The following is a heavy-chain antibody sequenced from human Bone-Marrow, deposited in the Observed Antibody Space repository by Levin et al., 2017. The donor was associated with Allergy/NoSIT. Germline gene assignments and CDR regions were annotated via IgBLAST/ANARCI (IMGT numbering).Heavy chain of an antibody. D-gene: IGHD3-3*01. CDR2: ISGTGGST. J-gene: IGHJ5*02. CDR1: GFTFSSYA. CDR3: AKLPLHDFWSGYYT. Sequence: PGGSLRLSCAASGFTFSSYAMSWVRQAPGEGLEWVSAISGTGGSTYHADSVKGRFTISRDNSRSTLFLQMNSLRAEDTAVYYCAKLPLHDFWSGYYTWGQGTLVTVSS. V-gene: IGHV3-23*01.